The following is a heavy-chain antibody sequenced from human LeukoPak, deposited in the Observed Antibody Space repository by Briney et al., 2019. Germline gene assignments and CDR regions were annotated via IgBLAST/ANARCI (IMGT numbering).Heavy chain of an antibody. V-gene: IGHV3-23*01. CDR3: AKDLSLGVTYYGCSDY. CDR1: RFTLSRQA. D-gene: IGHD3-10*01. Sequence: AGSLTLSCVASRFTLSRQAMSWVRQAPGKGLEWVATISGDGADTYYPAPVKGRLTISRDNSKNTVYLHMKSLRAEDTAVYYWAKDLSLGVTYYGCSDYWGEGSLATV. J-gene: IGHJ4*02. CDR2: ISGDGADT.